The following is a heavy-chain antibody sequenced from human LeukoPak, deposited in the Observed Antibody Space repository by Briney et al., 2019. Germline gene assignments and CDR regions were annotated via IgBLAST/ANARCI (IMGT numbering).Heavy chain of an antibody. CDR1: GGSISSGDYY. CDR2: IYYGGTT. CDR3: ARVPMIRYYFDC. Sequence: PSETLSLTCTVSGGSISSGDYYWSWSRQAPGKGLEWIGYIYYGGTTYYNPSLKSRVTISVDTSKNQFSLKLSSVTAADTAVYYCARVPMIRYYFDCWGQGTLVTVSS. J-gene: IGHJ4*02. V-gene: IGHV4-30-4*01. D-gene: IGHD3-22*01.